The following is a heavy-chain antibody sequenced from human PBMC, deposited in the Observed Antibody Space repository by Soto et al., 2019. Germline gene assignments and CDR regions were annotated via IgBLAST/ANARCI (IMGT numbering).Heavy chain of an antibody. J-gene: IGHJ4*02. CDR2: ISYDGSNK. V-gene: IGHV3-30-3*01. Sequence: GGSLRRSCAASGFTFSSYAMHWVRQAPGKGLEWVAVISYDGSNKYYADSVKGRFTISRDNSKNTLYLQMNSLRAEDTAVYYCAREPGAGFDYWGQGTLVTVSS. CDR3: AREPGAGFDY. D-gene: IGHD6-13*01. CDR1: GFTFSSYA.